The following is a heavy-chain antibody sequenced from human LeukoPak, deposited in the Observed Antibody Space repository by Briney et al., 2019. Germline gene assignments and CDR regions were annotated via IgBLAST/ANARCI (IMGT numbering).Heavy chain of an antibody. CDR3: ARDDYNTLGYNFHH. CDR2: INWNNDGI. J-gene: IGHJ1*01. CDR1: GFTFADHA. D-gene: IGHD1-1*01. Sequence: GGSLRLSWVASGFTFADHAMHWVRRAPGQGLEWVTGINWNNDGIVYAASVKGRFTVSRDNAKNTLYLQMNGLRPEDTAFYYCARDDYNTLGYNFHHWGQGTLVTVSS. V-gene: IGHV3-9*01.